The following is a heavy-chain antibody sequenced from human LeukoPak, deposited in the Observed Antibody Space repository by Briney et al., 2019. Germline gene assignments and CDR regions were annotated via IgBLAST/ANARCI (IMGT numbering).Heavy chain of an antibody. CDR3: ARGKGVYYYDSSGYYWAYYFDY. V-gene: IGHV1-2*02. CDR1: GYTFTGYY. Sequence: ASVKVSCKASGYTFTGYYMHWVRQAPGQGLEWMGWINPNSGGTNYAQKFQGRVTMTRDTSISTAYMELSRLRSDDTAVYYCARGKGVYYYDSSGYYWAYYFDYWGQGTLVTVSS. D-gene: IGHD3-22*01. J-gene: IGHJ4*02. CDR2: INPNSGGT.